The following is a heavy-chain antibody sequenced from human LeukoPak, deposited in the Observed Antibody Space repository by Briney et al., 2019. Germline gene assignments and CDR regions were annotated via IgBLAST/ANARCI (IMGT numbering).Heavy chain of an antibody. CDR1: GYTFTSYG. V-gene: IGHV1-18*01. Sequence: ASVKVSCKASGYTFTSYGISWVRQAPGQGLEWMGWISAYNGNTSYAQKLQGRVTMTTDTSTSTAYMELRSLRSDDTAVYYCARRYSSSLLTLNWFDPWGQGTLVTVSS. J-gene: IGHJ5*02. CDR3: ARRYSSSLLTLNWFDP. CDR2: ISAYNGNT. D-gene: IGHD6-6*01.